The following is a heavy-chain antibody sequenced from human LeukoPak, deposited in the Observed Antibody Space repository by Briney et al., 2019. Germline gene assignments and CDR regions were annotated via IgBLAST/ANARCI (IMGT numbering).Heavy chain of an antibody. D-gene: IGHD6-13*01. V-gene: IGHV4-39*07. CDR3: ARDPGIAAAGGQDY. J-gene: IGHJ4*02. CDR1: GGSISSSSYY. CDR2: IYYSGST. Sequence: PSETLSLTCTVSGGSISSSSYYWGWIRQPPGKGLEWFGSIYYSGSTYYNPSLKSRVTISVDTSKNQFSLQLSSVTAADTAVYYCARDPGIAAAGGQDYWGQGTLVTVSS.